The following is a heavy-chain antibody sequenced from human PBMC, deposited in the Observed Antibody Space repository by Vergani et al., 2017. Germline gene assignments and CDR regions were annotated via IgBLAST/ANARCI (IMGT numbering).Heavy chain of an antibody. V-gene: IGHV3-48*01. D-gene: IGHD3-22*01. J-gene: IGHJ4*02. CDR1: GFTFSSYS. Sequence: EVQLVESGGGLVQPGGSLRLSCAASGFTFSSYSMNWVRQAPGKGLEWVSYISSSSSTIYYADSVKGRLTISRDNAKNSLYLQMNSLRAEDTAVYYCARDGWLSFDYWGQGTLVTVSS. CDR3: ARDGWLSFDY. CDR2: ISSSSSTI.